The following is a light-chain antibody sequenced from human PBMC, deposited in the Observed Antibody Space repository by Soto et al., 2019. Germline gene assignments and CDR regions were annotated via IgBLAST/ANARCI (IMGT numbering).Light chain of an antibody. J-gene: IGKJ1*01. Sequence: DIRMTHSPSTLSASVGERVTITCRASQSISTWLAWYQQKPGKAPKLLIYKASSLESGVPPRFSGSGSGTEFTLTISSLQPDDFATYYCQQYNSYWTFGQGTKVDIK. CDR2: KAS. CDR1: QSISTW. CDR3: QQYNSYWT. V-gene: IGKV1-5*03.